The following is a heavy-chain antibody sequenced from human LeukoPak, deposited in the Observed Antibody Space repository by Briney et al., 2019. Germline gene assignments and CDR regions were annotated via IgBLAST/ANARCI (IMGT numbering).Heavy chain of an antibody. D-gene: IGHD6-6*01. V-gene: IGHV3-21*01. CDR2: ISSSSSYI. CDR1: GFTFSSYG. CDR3: ARGVGSSSGLCF. J-gene: IGHJ4*02. Sequence: GGSLRLSCAASGFTFSSYGMHRVRQAPGKGLEWVSSISSSSSYIYYADSVKGRFTISRDNAKNSLYLQMNSLRAEDTAVYYCARGVGSSSGLCFGGQGTLVTVSS.